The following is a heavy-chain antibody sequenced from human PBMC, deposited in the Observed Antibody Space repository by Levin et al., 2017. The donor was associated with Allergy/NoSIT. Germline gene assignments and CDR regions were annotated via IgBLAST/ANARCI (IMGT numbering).Heavy chain of an antibody. V-gene: IGHV3-9*01. CDR3: AKDRGIGVAGTFGY. CDR1: GFTFDDYA. Sequence: PGGSLRLSCAASGFTFDDYAMHWVRQAPGKGLEWVSGISWNSGSIGYADSVKGRVTISRDNVKNSLYLQMNSLRAEDTALYYCAKDRGIGVAGTFGYWGQGTLVTVSS. J-gene: IGHJ4*02. D-gene: IGHD6-19*01. CDR2: ISWNSGSI.